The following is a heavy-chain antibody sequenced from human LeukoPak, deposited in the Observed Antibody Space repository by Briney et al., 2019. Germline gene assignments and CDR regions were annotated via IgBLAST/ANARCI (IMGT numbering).Heavy chain of an antibody. D-gene: IGHD2-2*01. V-gene: IGHV3-48*02. Sequence: GGSLRLSCAASGFSFSSYSMNWVRQAPGKGLEWVSYISSSSSTIYYADSVKGRFTISRDNAKKSLYLQMNSLRDEDTAVYYRAGEYSSSWFGGWFDPWGQGTLVTVSS. CDR1: GFSFSSYS. CDR2: ISSSSSTI. J-gene: IGHJ5*02. CDR3: AGEYSSSWFGGWFDP.